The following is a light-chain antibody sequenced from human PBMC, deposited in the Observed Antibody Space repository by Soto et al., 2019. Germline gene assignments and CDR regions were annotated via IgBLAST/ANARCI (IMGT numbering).Light chain of an antibody. CDR3: SSFTTTNTVV. CDR2: DVT. J-gene: IGLJ2*01. V-gene: IGLV2-14*01. Sequence: QSALTQPASVSGSPGQSITISCTGTSSDVGGCNYVSWYQQHPGKAPKLMIYDVTNRPSGVSNRFSGSKSGNTASLTISGLQAEDEADYYCSSFTTTNTVVFGGGTQLTVL. CDR1: SSDVGGCNY.